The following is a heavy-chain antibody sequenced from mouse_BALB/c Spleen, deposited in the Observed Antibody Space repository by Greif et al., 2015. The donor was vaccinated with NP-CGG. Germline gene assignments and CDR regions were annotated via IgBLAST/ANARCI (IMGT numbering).Heavy chain of an antibody. J-gene: IGHJ4*01. CDR1: GYTFTAYY. Sequence: VQLQQSGPELVKPGASVRISCKASGYTFTAYYTHWVKQRPGQGLEWIGWIYPGNVNTKYNEKFKGKATLTADKSSSTVYMQLSSLTSEDSAVYFCVRDAMDYWGQGSSVTVSS. CDR2: IYPGNVNT. V-gene: IGHV1S56*01. CDR3: VRDAMDY.